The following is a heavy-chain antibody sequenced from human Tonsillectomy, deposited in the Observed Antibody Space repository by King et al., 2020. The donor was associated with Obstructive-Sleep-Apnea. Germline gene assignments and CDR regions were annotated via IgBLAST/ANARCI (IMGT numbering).Heavy chain of an antibody. CDR2: ISSSSSTI. J-gene: IGHJ3*02. D-gene: IGHD2-21*02. CDR1: GFTFSSYS. Sequence: VQLVESGGGLVQPGGSRRLSCAASGFTFSSYSMNWVRQAPGKGLEWVSYISSSSSTIYYADSVKGRFTISRDNAKNSLYLQMNSLRAEDTAVYYCARVPYCGGDCYYAFDIWGQGTMVTVSS. CDR3: ARVPYCGGDCYYAFDI. V-gene: IGHV3-48*04.